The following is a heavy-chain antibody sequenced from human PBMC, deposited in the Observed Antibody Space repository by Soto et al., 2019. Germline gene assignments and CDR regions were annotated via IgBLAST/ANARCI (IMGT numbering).Heavy chain of an antibody. D-gene: IGHD5-12*01. CDR1: GGSISSYY. V-gene: IGHV4-59*01. J-gene: IGHJ4*02. CDR2: IYYSGRT. Sequence: SETLSLTCTVSGGSISSYYWSWIRQPPGKGLEWIGYIYYSGRTNYNPSLKIRVTISVDTSKNQFSLKLSSVTAADTAVYYCARGPEVATVYFDYWGQGTLVTVSS. CDR3: ARGPEVATVYFDY.